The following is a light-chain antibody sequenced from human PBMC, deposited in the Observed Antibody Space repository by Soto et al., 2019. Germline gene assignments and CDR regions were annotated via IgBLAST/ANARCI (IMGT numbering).Light chain of an antibody. CDR2: SND. Sequence: QSVLTQPPSASGTPGQRVTISCSGGWSAIGSNTVNWYQQLPGTAPKLLIYSNDQRPSGVPDRFSASKSGTSASLAISGLQSDDEADYYCAAWDDGLFGHVFGTGTKLTVL. CDR1: WSAIGSNT. V-gene: IGLV1-44*01. J-gene: IGLJ1*01. CDR3: AAWDDGLFGHV.